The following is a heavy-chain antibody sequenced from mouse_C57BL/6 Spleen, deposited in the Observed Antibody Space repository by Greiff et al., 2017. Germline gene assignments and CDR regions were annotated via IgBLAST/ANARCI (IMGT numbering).Heavy chain of an antibody. D-gene: IGHD1-1*01. Sequence: VQLVESGPGLVAPSQSLSITCTVSGFSLTSYGVSWVRQPPGQGLEWLGVIWGDGSTNYHSALISRLSNGKDNSESQVCLELKRLQSHDTATYYCANVYCYGSSDWYFDVWGTGTTVTVSS. J-gene: IGHJ1*03. CDR1: GFSLTSYG. CDR3: ANVYCYGSSDWYFDV. V-gene: IGHV2-3*01. CDR2: IWGDGST.